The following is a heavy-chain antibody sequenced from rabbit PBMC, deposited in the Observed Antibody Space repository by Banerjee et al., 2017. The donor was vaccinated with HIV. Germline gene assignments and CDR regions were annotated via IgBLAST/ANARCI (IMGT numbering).Heavy chain of an antibody. CDR2: INTGSGSA. Sequence: QEQLEESGGGLVQPGGSLKLSCTASGFSLSSNDMNWVRQAPGKGLEWIGCINTGSGSAYYASWAKGRFTISKASSTTVTLQMTSLTAADTATYFCVSVDGSSWNLWGPGTLVTVS. J-gene: IGHJ4*01. CDR1: GFSLSSNDM. V-gene: IGHV1S45*01. CDR3: VSVDGSSWNL. D-gene: IGHD8-1*01.